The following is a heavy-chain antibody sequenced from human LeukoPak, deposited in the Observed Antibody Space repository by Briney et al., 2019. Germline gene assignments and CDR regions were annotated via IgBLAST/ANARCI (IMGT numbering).Heavy chain of an antibody. J-gene: IGHJ4*02. CDR3: ARGFDSKSTYFDY. CDR2: ISYSGST. D-gene: IGHD5-12*01. Sequence: PSETLSLTCTVSGGSMSGYYWSWIRQPPGKGLEWIGYISYSGSTNYNPSLKSRVTISLDTSKNQFSLKLRSVTAADTAVYYCARGFDSKSTYFDYWGQGTLVTVSS. CDR1: GGSMSGYY. V-gene: IGHV4-59*01.